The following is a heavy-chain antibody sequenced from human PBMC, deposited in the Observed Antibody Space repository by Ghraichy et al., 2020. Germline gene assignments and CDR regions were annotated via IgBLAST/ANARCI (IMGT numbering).Heavy chain of an antibody. CDR1: GFTFSSYG. J-gene: IGHJ6*02. CDR3: ARARSSSGEYGMDV. D-gene: IGHD6-6*01. CDR2: IWYDGSNK. Sequence: GGSLRLSCAASGFTFSSYGMHWVRQAPGKGLEWVAVIWYDGSNKYYADSVKGRFTISRDNSKNTLYLQMNSLRAEDTAVYYCARARSSSGEYGMDVWGQGTTVTVSS. V-gene: IGHV3-33*08.